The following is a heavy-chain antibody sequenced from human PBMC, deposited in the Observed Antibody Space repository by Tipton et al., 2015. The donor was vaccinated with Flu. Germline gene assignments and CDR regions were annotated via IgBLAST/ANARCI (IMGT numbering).Heavy chain of an antibody. CDR1: GFTFSDYY. J-gene: IGHJ4*02. CDR2: IYRSDST. CDR3: ARDGFALATTPYYFDY. D-gene: IGHD5-24*01. V-gene: IGHV3-66*03. Sequence: VQLVQSGGGLVKPGGSLRLSCAASGFTFSDYYMSWIRQAPGKGLEWVSVIYRSDSTYYADSVRGRFTISRDNSKNTLYLQMYSLRAEDTAVYYCARDGFALATTPYYFDYWGQGTLVTVSS.